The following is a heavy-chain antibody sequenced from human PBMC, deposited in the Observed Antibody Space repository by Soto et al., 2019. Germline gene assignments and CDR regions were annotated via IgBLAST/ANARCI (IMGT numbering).Heavy chain of an antibody. CDR3: ARDNPHCSGGSCYPTNYNWFDP. CDR2: INPNSGGT. CDR1: GYTFTGYY. Sequence: ASVKVSCKASGYTFTGYYMHWVRQAPGQGLEWMGWINPNSGGTNYAQKFQGWVIMTRDTSISTAYMELSRLRSDDTVVYYWARDNPHCSGGSCYPTNYNWFDPWGQGSLVTFSS. J-gene: IGHJ5*02. D-gene: IGHD2-15*01. V-gene: IGHV1-2*04.